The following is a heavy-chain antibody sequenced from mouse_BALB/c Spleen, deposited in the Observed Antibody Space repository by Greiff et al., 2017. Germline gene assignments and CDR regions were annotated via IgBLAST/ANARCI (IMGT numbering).Heavy chain of an antibody. CDR3: AGEEDYDSTRYYAMDY. CDR1: GFNITDTY. Sequence: VQLQQSGAELVKPGASVKLSCTASGFNITDTYMHWVKQRPEQGLEWIGRIDPANGNTKYDPKFQGKATITADTSSNTAYLQLSSLTSEDTAVYYCAGEEDYDSTRYYAMDYWGQGTSVTVSS. D-gene: IGHD2-4*01. V-gene: IGHV14-3*02. CDR2: IDPANGNT. J-gene: IGHJ4*01.